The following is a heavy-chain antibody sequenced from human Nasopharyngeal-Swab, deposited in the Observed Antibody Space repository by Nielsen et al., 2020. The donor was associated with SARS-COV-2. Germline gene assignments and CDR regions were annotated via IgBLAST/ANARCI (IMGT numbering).Heavy chain of an antibody. J-gene: IGHJ6*03. CDR3: ARGLSGVVPAPILGLGPFYSYYYMDV. D-gene: IGHD2-2*01. CDR1: GGSFSGYY. CDR2: INHSGST. V-gene: IGHV4-34*01. Sequence: SCAVSGGSFSGYYWGWIRRPPGKGLEWIGEINHSGSTNYNPSLKSRVTISLDTSKNHFSLKLRSVTAADTAVYYCARGLSGVVPAPILGLGPFYSYYYMDVWGKGTTVTSP.